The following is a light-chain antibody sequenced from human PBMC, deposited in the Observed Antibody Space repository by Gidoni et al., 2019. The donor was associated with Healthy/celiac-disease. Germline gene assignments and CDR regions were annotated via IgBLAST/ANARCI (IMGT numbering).Light chain of an antibody. Sequence: QSALTQPASVSGSPGQSIPISCTGTSSDVGGYNYVSWYQPHPGKAPKLMIYEVSNRPSGVSYRFSGSKSGNTASLTISGLQAEDEADCYCSSYTSSSTLEVFGTGTKVTVL. CDR3: SSYTSSSTLEV. V-gene: IGLV2-14*01. J-gene: IGLJ1*01. CDR1: SSDVGGYNY. CDR2: EVS.